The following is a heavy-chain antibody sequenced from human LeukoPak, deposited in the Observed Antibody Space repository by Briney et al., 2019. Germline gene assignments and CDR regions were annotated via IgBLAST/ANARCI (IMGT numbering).Heavy chain of an antibody. J-gene: IGHJ4*02. CDR2: INHSGST. Sequence: SETLSLTCAVYGGSFSGYYWSWIRQPPGKGLEWIGEINHSGSTNYNPSLKSRVTISVDTSKNQFSLKLSSVTAADTAVYYCARGLADYDFWSGYYEYGQFDYWGQGTLVTVSS. CDR3: ARGLADYDFWSGYYEYGQFDY. V-gene: IGHV4-34*01. CDR1: GGSFSGYY. D-gene: IGHD3-3*01.